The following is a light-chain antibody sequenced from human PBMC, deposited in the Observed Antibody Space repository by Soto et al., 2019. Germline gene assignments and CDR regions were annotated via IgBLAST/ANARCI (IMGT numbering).Light chain of an antibody. CDR3: FLSYSGAWV. CDR2: DTT. CDR1: TGPVTSGHY. Sequence: QAVVTQEPSVTVSPGETVVLPCGSTTGPVTSGHYPYWLQQKPGQAPRTLISDTTIRYSWTPARFSGSLLGDKAALTLSGAQPEDEADYYCFLSYSGAWVFGGGTKLTVL. V-gene: IGLV7-46*01. J-gene: IGLJ3*02.